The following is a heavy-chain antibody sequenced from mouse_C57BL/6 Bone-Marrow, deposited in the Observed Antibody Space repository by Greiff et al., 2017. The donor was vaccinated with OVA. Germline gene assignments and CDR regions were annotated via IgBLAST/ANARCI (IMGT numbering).Heavy chain of an antibody. Sequence: EVMLVESGGGLVKPGGSLKLSCAASGFTFSSYAMSWVRQTPEKRLEWVATISDGGSYTYYPDNVKGRFTFSRDNAKNNLYLQRSNLKYEDTAMYYCASDPLANWGLDDWGQGTALTVSS. D-gene: IGHD4-1*01. V-gene: IGHV5-4*03. J-gene: IGHJ2*01. CDR2: ISDGGSYT. CDR3: ASDPLANWGLDD. CDR1: GFTFSSYA.